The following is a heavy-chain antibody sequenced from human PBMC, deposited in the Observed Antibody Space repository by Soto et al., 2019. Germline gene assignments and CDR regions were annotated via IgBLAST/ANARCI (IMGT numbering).Heavy chain of an antibody. J-gene: IGHJ4*01. CDR3: AKAARSSSGYHFDI. Sequence: GASVKVSCKASGYTFASSDINWVRQATGQGLEWMGWMNPNSGNTGCAQKFQGRVTMTRDNTISTAYMELSNLSSEDTAVYFCAKAARSSSGYHFDIWGHGTLVTVSS. D-gene: IGHD6-13*01. V-gene: IGHV1-8*01. CDR2: MNPNSGNT. CDR1: GYTFASSD.